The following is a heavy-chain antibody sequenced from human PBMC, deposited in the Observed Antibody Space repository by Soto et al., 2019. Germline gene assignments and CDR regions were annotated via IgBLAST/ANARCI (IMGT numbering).Heavy chain of an antibody. V-gene: IGHV1-18*01. Sequence: QVLLVQSGPELRRPGASVILSCQASGYTFTSFGFSWVRQAPGQGLEWVGWISALTGETKFAQRFQDRIDLSTDRKTKTGDMELRRLTPEDTAVYFCARDGWSMDTWNDPHFDYWGRGTLVTVSP. CDR3: ARDGWSMDTWNDPHFDY. D-gene: IGHD1-1*01. J-gene: IGHJ4*02. CDR2: ISALTGET. CDR1: GYTFTSFG.